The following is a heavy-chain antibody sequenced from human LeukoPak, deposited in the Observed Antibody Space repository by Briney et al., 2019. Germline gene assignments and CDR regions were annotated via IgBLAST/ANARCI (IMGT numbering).Heavy chain of an antibody. CDR3: AKIGGYGSGNYYYTMDV. D-gene: IGHD3-10*01. V-gene: IGHV1-8*01. J-gene: IGHJ6*02. CDR2: MNPNSGNT. Sequence: ASVKVSCKASGYTFTSYGINWVRQAAGQGLEWMGWMNPNSGNTGYAQNFQGRVTMTRNTSITTAYMELSSLRSEDTAVYYCAKIGGYGSGNYYYTMDVWGQGTTVTVSS. CDR1: GYTFTSYG.